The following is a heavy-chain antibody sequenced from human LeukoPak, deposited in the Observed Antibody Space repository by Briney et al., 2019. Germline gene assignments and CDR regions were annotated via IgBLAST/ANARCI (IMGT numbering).Heavy chain of an antibody. CDR2: IYPGDSDT. J-gene: IGHJ5*02. CDR1: GYSFTSYW. CDR3: ARGTDIVVVPAVRLGDWFDP. Sequence: GESLKISCKGSGYSFTSYWIGWVRQMPGKGLEWMGIIYPGDSDTRYSPSFQGQVTISADKSISTAYLQWSSLKASDTAMYYCARGTDIVVVPAVRLGDWFDPWGQGTLVTVSS. V-gene: IGHV5-51*01. D-gene: IGHD2-2*01.